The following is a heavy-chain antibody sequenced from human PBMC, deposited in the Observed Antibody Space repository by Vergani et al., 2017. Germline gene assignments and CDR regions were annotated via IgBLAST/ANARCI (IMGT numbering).Heavy chain of an antibody. D-gene: IGHD2-15*01. J-gene: IGHJ1*01. CDR1: GYTFTGYY. CDR2: INPNSGGT. Sequence: QVQLVQSGAEVKKPGASVKVSCKASGYTFTGYYMHWVRQAPGQGLEWMGWINPNSGGTNYAQKFQGRVTMTRDTSISTAYMELSSLRSEDTAVYYCATGPGCSGGSCFLFQHWGQGTLVTVSS. V-gene: IGHV1-2*02. CDR3: ATGPGCSGGSCFLFQH.